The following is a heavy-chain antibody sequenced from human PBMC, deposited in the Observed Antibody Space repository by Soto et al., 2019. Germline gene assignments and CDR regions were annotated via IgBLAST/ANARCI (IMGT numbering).Heavy chain of an antibody. CDR2: ISSSGSTI. CDR3: ARDHKGGYYYYGMDV. CDR1: GFTFSSYE. Sequence: SCAASGFTFSSYEMNWVRQAPGKGLEWVSYISSSGSTIYYADSVKGRFTISRDNAKNSLYLQMNSLRAEDTAVYYCARDHKGGYYYYGMDVWGQGTTVTVSS. J-gene: IGHJ6*02. V-gene: IGHV3-48*03.